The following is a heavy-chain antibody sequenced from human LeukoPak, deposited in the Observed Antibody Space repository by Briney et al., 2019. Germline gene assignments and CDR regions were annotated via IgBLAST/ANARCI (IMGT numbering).Heavy chain of an antibody. Sequence: SETLSLTCTVSGGPISSYYWSWIRQPPGKGLEWIGYIYYSGSTNYNPSLKSRVTISVDTSKNQFSLKLSSVTAADTAVYYCASLAETVVTPDDAFDIWGQGTMVTVSS. CDR1: GGPISSYY. CDR2: IYYSGST. J-gene: IGHJ3*02. V-gene: IGHV4-59*08. CDR3: ASLAETVVTPDDAFDI. D-gene: IGHD4-23*01.